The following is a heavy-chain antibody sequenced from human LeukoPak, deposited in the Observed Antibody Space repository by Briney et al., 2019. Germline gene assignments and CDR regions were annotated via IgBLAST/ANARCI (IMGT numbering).Heavy chain of an antibody. V-gene: IGHV1-18*01. J-gene: IGHJ5*02. D-gene: IGHD4-17*01. CDR3: AREVRTTVTTGYNWFDP. Sequence: GASVKVSCKASGYTFTSYGISWVRQAPGQGLEWMGWISAYNGNTNYAQKLQGRVTMTTDTSTSTAYMELRSLRSDDTAVYYCAREVRTTVTTGYNWFDPWGQGTLVTVSS. CDR1: GYTFTSYG. CDR2: ISAYNGNT.